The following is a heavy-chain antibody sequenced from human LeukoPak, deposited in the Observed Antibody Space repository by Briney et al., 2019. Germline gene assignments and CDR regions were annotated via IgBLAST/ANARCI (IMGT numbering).Heavy chain of an antibody. CDR3: ARGETMDV. CDR2: INEDGSEK. V-gene: IGHV3-7*04. CDR1: EFSFETYW. J-gene: IGHJ6*03. D-gene: IGHD5-24*01. Sequence: GGSLRLSCVALEFSFETYWMSWVRQAPGKGPEWVANINEDGSEKHYVGSVRGRFTISRGNADNSLHLQMNSLRPEDIAVYYCARGETMDVWGKGTTVTVSS.